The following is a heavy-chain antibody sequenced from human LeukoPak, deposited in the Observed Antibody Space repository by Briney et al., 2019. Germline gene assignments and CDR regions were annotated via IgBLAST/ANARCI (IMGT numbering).Heavy chain of an antibody. CDR1: GLTFSSHW. Sequence: GGSLRLSCAASGLTFSSHWMHWVRQAPGKGLVWVSRITNDGSSTTYADSVKGRFTISRDNAKNMLYLQVNSLRAEDTAVYYCLTPLITMIVVVITHTDYWGQGTLVTVSS. CDR2: ITNDGSST. V-gene: IGHV3-74*01. D-gene: IGHD3-22*01. CDR3: LTPLITMIVVVITHTDY. J-gene: IGHJ4*02.